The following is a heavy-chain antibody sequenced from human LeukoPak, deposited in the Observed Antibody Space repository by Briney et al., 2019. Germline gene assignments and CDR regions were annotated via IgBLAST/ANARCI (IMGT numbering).Heavy chain of an antibody. CDR3: ARQGSGWYSEGYFDY. Sequence: SETLSLTCTVSGGSISSYYWSWIRQPPGKGLEWIGYIYYSGSTNYNPSLKSRVTISVDTSKNQFSLKLSSVTAADTAVYYCARQGSGWYSEGYFDYWGQGTLVTVSS. V-gene: IGHV4-59*08. D-gene: IGHD6-19*01. J-gene: IGHJ4*02. CDR2: IYYSGST. CDR1: GGSISSYY.